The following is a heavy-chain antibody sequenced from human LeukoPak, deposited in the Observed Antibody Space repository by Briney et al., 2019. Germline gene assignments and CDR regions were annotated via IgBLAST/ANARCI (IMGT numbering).Heavy chain of an antibody. CDR1: GFTFSSYS. V-gene: IGHV3-21*01. J-gene: IGHJ4*02. CDR3: ARGLPYYYDSSGYRNALDY. D-gene: IGHD3-22*01. CDR2: ISSSSSYI. Sequence: GGSLRLSCAASGFTFSSYSMNWVRQAPGKGLKWFSSISSSSSYIYYADSVKGRFTISRDNAKNSLYLQMNSLRAEDTAVYYCARGLPYYYDSSGYRNALDYWGQGTLVTVSS.